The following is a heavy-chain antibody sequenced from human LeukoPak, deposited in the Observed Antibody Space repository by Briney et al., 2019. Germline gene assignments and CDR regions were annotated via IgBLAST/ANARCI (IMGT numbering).Heavy chain of an antibody. Sequence: ASVTVSCKASAYIFTNYYIHWVRQAPGQGLEWMGFINPTDDSTNYAQKFRGRVTVSRDTSTSTIYMELSSLRSDDTAMYYCAREGDGYKKFDYWAQGILVTVSS. D-gene: IGHD5-24*01. CDR3: AREGDGYKKFDY. J-gene: IGHJ4*02. CDR2: INPTDDST. CDR1: AYIFTNYY. V-gene: IGHV1-46*01.